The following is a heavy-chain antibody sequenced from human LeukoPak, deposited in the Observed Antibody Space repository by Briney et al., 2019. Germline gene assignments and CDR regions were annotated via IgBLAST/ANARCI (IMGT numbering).Heavy chain of an antibody. D-gene: IGHD3-22*01. V-gene: IGHV4-4*07. CDR3: ARHGDYDSSGYDAFDI. CDR1: GGSISSYY. Sequence: SETLSLTCTVSGGSISSYYWSWIRQPAGKGLEWIGRIYTSGSTNYNPSLKSRVPMSVDTSKNQFSLKLSSATAADTAVYYCARHGDYDSSGYDAFDIWGQGTMVTVSS. J-gene: IGHJ3*02. CDR2: IYTSGST.